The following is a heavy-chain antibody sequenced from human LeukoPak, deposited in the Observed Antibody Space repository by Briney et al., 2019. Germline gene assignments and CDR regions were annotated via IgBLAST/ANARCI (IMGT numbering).Heavy chain of an antibody. Sequence: SETLSLTCTVSLDSTTSNFWSWVRQPPEKGLEWIGEIHRSGSPNYNPSLQSRVTISIDRSRNQIVLELSSVTAADTAVYYCAREILGGFNPGAYWAQGTLVTVSS. CDR2: IHRSGSP. CDR3: AREILGGFNPGAY. CDR1: LDSTTSNF. D-gene: IGHD1-14*01. V-gene: IGHV4-4*02. J-gene: IGHJ4*02.